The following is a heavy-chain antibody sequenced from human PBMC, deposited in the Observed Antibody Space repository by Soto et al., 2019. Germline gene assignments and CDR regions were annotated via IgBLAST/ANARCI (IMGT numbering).Heavy chain of an antibody. CDR1: GGSISSYY. CDR2: IYYSGST. V-gene: IGHV4-59*01. J-gene: IGHJ4*02. CDR3: ARAYGGYADY. Sequence: SSETLSLTCTVSGGSISSYYWSWIRQPPGKGLEWIGYIYYSGSTNYNPSLKSRVTISVDTSKNQFSLKLSSVTAADTAVYYCARAYGGYADYWGQGALVTGSS. D-gene: IGHD5-12*01.